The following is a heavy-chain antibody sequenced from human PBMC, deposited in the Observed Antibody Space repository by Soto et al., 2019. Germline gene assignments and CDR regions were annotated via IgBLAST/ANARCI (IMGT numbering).Heavy chain of an antibody. Sequence: EVQLVESGGGLVQPGGSLRLSCAASGFTFSSYWMHWVRQAPGKGLVWVSRINSDGSSTYYAGSVKGRFTISRDNAKNTLYLQMNSLRPEDTAVYNSARHLVGNRDDWGQGTLVTVSS. V-gene: IGHV3-74*01. CDR2: INSDGSST. J-gene: IGHJ4*02. D-gene: IGHD3-10*01. CDR3: ARHLVGNRDD. CDR1: GFTFSSYW.